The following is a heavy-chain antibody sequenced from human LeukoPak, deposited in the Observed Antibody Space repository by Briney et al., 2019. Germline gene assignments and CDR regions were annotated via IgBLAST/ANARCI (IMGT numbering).Heavy chain of an antibody. D-gene: IGHD3-22*01. CDR2: ISYDGSNK. CDR1: GFTYSDYA. CDR3: ARVDYYDSSGYFDY. Sequence: PGRSLRLSCAASGFTYSDYAIHWVRQAPGKGLEWVAVISYDGSNKYYADSVKGRFTISRDNSKNTLYLQMNSLRAEDTAVYYCARVDYYDSSGYFDYWGQGTLVTVSS. V-gene: IGHV3-30-3*01. J-gene: IGHJ4*02.